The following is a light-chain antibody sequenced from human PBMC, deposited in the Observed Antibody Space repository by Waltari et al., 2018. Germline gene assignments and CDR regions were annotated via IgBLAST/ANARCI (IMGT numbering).Light chain of an antibody. J-gene: IGKJ4*01. CDR1: QGISSF. V-gene: IGKV3-11*01. CDR3: QQRTNWPS. CDR2: DAS. Sequence: IVLTQSPATLSLSPGERATLSCRASQGISSFLAWYPQKPGQAPRPLVYDASNRATGIPARFSGSGSGADFTLTISSLEPEDFAVYYCQQRTNWPSFGGGTRVELK.